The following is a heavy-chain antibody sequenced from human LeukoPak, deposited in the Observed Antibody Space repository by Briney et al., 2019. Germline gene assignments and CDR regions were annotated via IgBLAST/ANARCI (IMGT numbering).Heavy chain of an antibody. D-gene: IGHD3-10*01. J-gene: IGHJ4*02. CDR3: VRGLYVSGSSAHDY. CDR1: GFTFTNYW. Sequence: GGSLRLSCAASGFTFTNYWMHWVRQAPGQGLVWVSRINSDGSDTSYADSVKGRFTISRDNAKNTLYLRMNSLRAEDTAVYYCVRGLYVSGSSAHDYWGQGTLVTVSS. V-gene: IGHV3-74*01. CDR2: INSDGSDT.